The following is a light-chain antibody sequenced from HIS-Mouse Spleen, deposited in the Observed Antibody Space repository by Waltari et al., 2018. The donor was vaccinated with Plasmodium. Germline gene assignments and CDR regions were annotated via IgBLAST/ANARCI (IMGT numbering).Light chain of an antibody. V-gene: IGLV2-14*03. CDR3: SSYTSSSTLV. J-gene: IGLJ3*02. Sequence: QSALTQPHSVSGSPGQSITISCTGTSSDVGGYNYVSWYQQHPGKAPKLMIYDVSNRASGVSNRFSGSKSGNTASLTISGLQAEDEADYYCSSYTSSSTLVFGGGTKLTVL. CDR1: SSDVGGYNY. CDR2: DVS.